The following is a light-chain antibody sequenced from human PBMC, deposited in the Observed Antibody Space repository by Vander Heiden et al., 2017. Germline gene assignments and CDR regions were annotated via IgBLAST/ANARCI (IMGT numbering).Light chain of an antibody. Sequence: DIQMTQSPSTLSASVGDRVTITCRASQSINRWLAWYQQKPGKAPHRLMYKASSVDSGVPSRFSGSGSGTDFTLTISSLQPDDFATYYCQQYHSYPLTFGGGTKVEIK. CDR1: QSINRW. CDR2: KAS. V-gene: IGKV1-5*03. CDR3: QQYHSYPLT. J-gene: IGKJ4*01.